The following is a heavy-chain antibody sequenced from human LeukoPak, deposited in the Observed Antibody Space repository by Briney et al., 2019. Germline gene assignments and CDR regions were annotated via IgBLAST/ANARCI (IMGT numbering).Heavy chain of an antibody. J-gene: IGHJ6*02. CDR3: ARGYHYGMDV. CDR2: INSDGSST. D-gene: IGHD1-14*01. Sequence: GGSLRLSCAASGFTFSSYWMHWVRQAPGKGLVWVSRINSDGSSTSYADSVKGRFTISRDNAKDTLYLHMNSLRAEDTAVYYCARGYHYGMDVWAKGPRSPSP. V-gene: IGHV3-74*01. CDR1: GFTFSSYW.